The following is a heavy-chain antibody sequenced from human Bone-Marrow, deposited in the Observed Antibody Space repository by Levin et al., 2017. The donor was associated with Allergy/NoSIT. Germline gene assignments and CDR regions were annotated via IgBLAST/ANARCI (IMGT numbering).Heavy chain of an antibody. CDR3: ARGNEGAFDV. D-gene: IGHD2-8*01. J-gene: IGHJ3*01. V-gene: IGHV3-7*03. CDR1: GFKLSSFW. CDR2: IKEDGSVR. Sequence: GGSLRLSCAAFGFKLSSFWMSWVRQAPGEGLEWVANIKEDGSVRFYVDSVKGRFTISRDNARDSFFLQMNRLRDDDTAVYYCARGNEGAFDVWGRGTMVIVSS.